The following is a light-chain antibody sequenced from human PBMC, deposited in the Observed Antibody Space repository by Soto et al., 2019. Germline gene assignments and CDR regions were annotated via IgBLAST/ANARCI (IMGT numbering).Light chain of an antibody. CDR2: AQS. CDR3: QQRDNWPPVT. V-gene: IGKV3-11*01. CDR1: QGVINY. Sequence: IVLTLSRATLSLPPGERATLSCRASQGVINYLPWLQQNAGQAPGLLTYAQSNRATGIPATISGSGSVTDFTLPISILQPEDSTAYCYQQRDNWPPVTLGQGTRLEIK. J-gene: IGKJ5*01.